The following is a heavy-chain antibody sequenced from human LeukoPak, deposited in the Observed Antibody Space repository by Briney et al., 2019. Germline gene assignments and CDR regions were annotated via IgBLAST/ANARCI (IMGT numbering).Heavy chain of an antibody. Sequence: GGSLRLSCAASGFTFSGYAMHWVRQAPGKGLEWVAVISYDGSNKYYADSVKGRFTISRDNSKNTLYLQMNSLRAEDTAVYYCARARLEGIAVAGTLGNYWGQGTLVTVSS. CDR2: ISYDGSNK. CDR3: ARARLEGIAVAGTLGNY. D-gene: IGHD6-19*01. V-gene: IGHV3-30-3*01. CDR1: GFTFSGYA. J-gene: IGHJ4*02.